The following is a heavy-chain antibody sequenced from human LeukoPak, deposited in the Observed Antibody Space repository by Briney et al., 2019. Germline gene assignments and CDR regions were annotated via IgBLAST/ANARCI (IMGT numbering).Heavy chain of an antibody. D-gene: IGHD6-19*01. CDR3: ARDPIAVAGTEVDY. J-gene: IGHJ4*02. Sequence: SVKVSCKASGGAFSSYAISWVRQAPGQGLEWMGGIIPIFGTANYAQKFQGRVTITADESTSTAYMELSSLRSEDTAVYYCARDPIAVAGTEVDYWGQGTLVTVSS. V-gene: IGHV1-69*13. CDR1: GGAFSSYA. CDR2: IIPIFGTA.